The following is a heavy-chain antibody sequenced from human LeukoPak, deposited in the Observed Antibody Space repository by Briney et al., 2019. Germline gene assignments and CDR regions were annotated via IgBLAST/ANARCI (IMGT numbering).Heavy chain of an antibody. CDR1: GGSISSGSYY. V-gene: IGHV4-61*02. CDR2: IYTSGST. J-gene: IGHJ4*02. D-gene: IGHD3-22*01. CDR3: AREVGYDSSGNYRFPIDY. Sequence: SQTLSLTCTVSGGSISSGSYYWSWIRQPAGKGLEWIGRIYTSGSTNYNPSLKSRVTISVDTSKNQFSLKLSSVTAADTAVYYCAREVGYDSSGNYRFPIDYWGQGTLVTVSS.